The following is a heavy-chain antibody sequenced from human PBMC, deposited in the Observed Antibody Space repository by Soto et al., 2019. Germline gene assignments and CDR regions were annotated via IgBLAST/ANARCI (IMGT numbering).Heavy chain of an antibody. D-gene: IGHD3-3*01. CDR3: ATVDTAADFWSGNHGYYFDY. Sequence: ASVQVSCKVSGYTLTELSMHWVRQAPGKGLEWMGGFDPEDGETIYAQKFQGRVTMTEDTSTDTAYMELSSLRSEDTAVYYCATVDTAADFWSGNHGYYFDYWGQGTLVTVSS. CDR2: FDPEDGET. CDR1: GYTLTELS. J-gene: IGHJ4*02. V-gene: IGHV1-24*01.